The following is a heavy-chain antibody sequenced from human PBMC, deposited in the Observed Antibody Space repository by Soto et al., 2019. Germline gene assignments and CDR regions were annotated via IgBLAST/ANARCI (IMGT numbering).Heavy chain of an antibody. J-gene: IGHJ5*02. CDR2: INAGNGNT. Sequence: GASVKVSCKASGYTFTSYAMHWVRQAPGQRLEWMGWINAGNGNTKYSQKFQGRVTITRDTSASTAYMELSSLRSEDTAVYYCARSEVVVVPAAIPNWFDPWGQGTLVTVSS. D-gene: IGHD2-2*01. CDR1: GYTFTSYA. CDR3: ARSEVVVVPAAIPNWFDP. V-gene: IGHV1-3*01.